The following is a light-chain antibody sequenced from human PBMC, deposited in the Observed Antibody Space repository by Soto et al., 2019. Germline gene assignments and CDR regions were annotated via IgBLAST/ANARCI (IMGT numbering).Light chain of an antibody. J-gene: IGKJ1*01. CDR1: QSVSFSY. CDR3: QQSGGSPTWT. Sequence: EIVLTQSPGTLSLSPGETATLSCRASQSVSFSYLAWYQQKPGQAPRLLIYGTSSRATGIPDRFSGSGSGTDFTLTITRLEPEDFAVYYCQQSGGSPTWTFGHGTKVEIK. CDR2: GTS. V-gene: IGKV3-20*01.